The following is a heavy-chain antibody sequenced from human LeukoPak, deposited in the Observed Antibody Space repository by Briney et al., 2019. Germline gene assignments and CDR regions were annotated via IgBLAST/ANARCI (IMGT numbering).Heavy chain of an antibody. D-gene: IGHD2-21*02. Sequence: SETLSLTCTVSGGSISSGGYYWGWIRQPPGKGLEWIGSIYHSGSTYYNPSLKSRVTISVDTSKNQFSLKLSSVAAADTAVYYCAREYCGGDCYSGGKIDYWGQGTLVTVSS. CDR3: AREYCGGDCYSGGKIDY. J-gene: IGHJ4*02. CDR2: IYHSGST. V-gene: IGHV4-39*07. CDR1: GGSISSGGYY.